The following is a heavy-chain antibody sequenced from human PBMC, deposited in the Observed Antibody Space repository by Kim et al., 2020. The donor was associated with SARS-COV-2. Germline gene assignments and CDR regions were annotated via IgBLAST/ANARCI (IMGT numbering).Heavy chain of an antibody. J-gene: IGHJ6*02. CDR3: ARATLYYDFWSGYYNTYGMDV. Sequence: SETLSLTCAVYGGSFSGYYWSWIRQPPGKGLEWIGEINHSGSTNYNPSLKSRVTISVDTSKNQFSLKLSSVTAADTAVYYCARATLYYDFWSGYYNTYGMDVWGQGTTVTVSS. CDR2: INHSGST. V-gene: IGHV4-34*01. CDR1: GGSFSGYY. D-gene: IGHD3-3*01.